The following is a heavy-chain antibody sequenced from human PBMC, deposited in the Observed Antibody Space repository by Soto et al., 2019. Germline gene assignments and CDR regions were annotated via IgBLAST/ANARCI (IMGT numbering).Heavy chain of an antibody. J-gene: IGHJ4*02. Sequence: QVQLQASGPGLMQPSETLSLTCTVSGGSVSSDSYYWTWIRQSPGKGLEWIGHIHSSESTNYNPSLKNRITISLETSKNHVPLKVTSVTAADTAIYYCARGSVAGNFDYWGQGTLVTVSS. CDR1: GGSVSSDSYY. CDR2: IHSSEST. CDR3: ARGSVAGNFDY. V-gene: IGHV4-61*03. D-gene: IGHD6-19*01.